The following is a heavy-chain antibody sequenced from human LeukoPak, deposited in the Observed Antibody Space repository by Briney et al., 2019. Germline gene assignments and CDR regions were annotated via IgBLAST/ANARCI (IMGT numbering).Heavy chain of an antibody. Sequence: ASVKVSCKASGYTFTGYYMHWVRQAPGQGLEWMGWINPNSGGTNYAQKFQGRVTMTRDTSISTAYMELSRLRSDDTAVYYCARVAVVVPAVSHAFDIWGQGTMATVSS. CDR1: GYTFTGYY. CDR3: ARVAVVVPAVSHAFDI. CDR2: INPNSGGT. V-gene: IGHV1-2*02. D-gene: IGHD2-2*01. J-gene: IGHJ3*02.